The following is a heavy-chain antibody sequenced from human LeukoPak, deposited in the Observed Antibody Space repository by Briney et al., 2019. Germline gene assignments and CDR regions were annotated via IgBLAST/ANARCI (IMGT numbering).Heavy chain of an antibody. J-gene: IGHJ4*02. CDR2: ICSGGST. Sequence: PGGSLRLSCAASRFTFSSYYMSWVRQAPGKGLEWVSVICSGGSTYYADSVKGRFTISRDNSKNTLYLQMNSLRAEDTAVYYCARVAGDYWGQGTLVTVSS. D-gene: IGHD6-19*01. V-gene: IGHV3-66*01. CDR3: ARVAGDY. CDR1: RFTFSSYY.